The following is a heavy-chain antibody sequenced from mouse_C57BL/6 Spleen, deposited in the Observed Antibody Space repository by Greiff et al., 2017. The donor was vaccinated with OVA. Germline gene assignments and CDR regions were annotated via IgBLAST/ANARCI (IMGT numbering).Heavy chain of an antibody. CDR1: GYTFTDYE. D-gene: IGHD2-4*01. CDR3: TRDYDSAGFAY. Sequence: VQLQQSGAELVRPGASVTLSCKASGYTFTDYEMHWVKQTPVHGLEWIGAIDPETGGTAYNQKFKGKAILTADKSSSTAYMELRSLTSEDSAVYYCTRDYDSAGFAYWGQGTLVTVSA. V-gene: IGHV1-15*01. J-gene: IGHJ3*01. CDR2: IDPETGGT.